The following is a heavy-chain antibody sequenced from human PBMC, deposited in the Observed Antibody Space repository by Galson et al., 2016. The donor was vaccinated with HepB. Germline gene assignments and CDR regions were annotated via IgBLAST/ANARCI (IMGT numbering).Heavy chain of an antibody. CDR3: ASGRPKYTGRDNWFDP. Sequence: LSLTCTVSGGSISGTDYYWGWIRQPPGKGLEWIGSYYYSGSTYYKPSLKSRVTISVDMSKNRFSLKVNSVTAADTAVYYCASGRPKYTGRDNWFDPWGQGTLVTVSS. V-gene: IGHV4-39*01. D-gene: IGHD1-26*01. CDR2: YYYSGST. J-gene: IGHJ5*02. CDR1: GGSISGTDYY.